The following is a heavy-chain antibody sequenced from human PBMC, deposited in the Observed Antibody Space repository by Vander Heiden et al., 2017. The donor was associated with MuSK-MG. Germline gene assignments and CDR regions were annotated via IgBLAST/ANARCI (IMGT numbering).Heavy chain of an antibody. V-gene: IGHV3-23*01. CDR2: ISVSGGST. Sequence: EVQLLESGGGLVQPGGSLRLSCAASGFTFSSYAMSWVRQAPGKGLEWVSAISVSGGSTYYADSVKGRFTISRDNSKNTLYLQMNSLRAEDTAVYYCAGSTGYQIPLDYWGQGTLVTVSS. J-gene: IGHJ4*02. CDR1: GFTFSSYA. D-gene: IGHD3-9*01. CDR3: AGSTGYQIPLDY.